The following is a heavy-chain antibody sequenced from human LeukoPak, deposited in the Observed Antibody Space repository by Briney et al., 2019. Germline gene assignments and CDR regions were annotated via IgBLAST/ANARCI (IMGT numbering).Heavy chain of an antibody. J-gene: IGHJ4*02. CDR2: LSAYNGNT. CDR1: GYTFTSYG. CDR3: ARGTPDITMVRGAYPFDY. D-gene: IGHD3-10*01. Sequence: ASVKVSCKASGYTFTSYGISWVRQAPGQGLEWMGWLSAYNGNTNYAQKLQGRVTMTTDTSTSTAYMELRSLRSDDTAVYYCARGTPDITMVRGAYPFDYWGQGTLVTVSS. V-gene: IGHV1-18*04.